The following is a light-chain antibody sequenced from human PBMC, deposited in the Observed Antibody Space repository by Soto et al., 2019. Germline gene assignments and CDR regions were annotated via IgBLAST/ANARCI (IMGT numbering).Light chain of an antibody. Sequence: ETVMTQSPATLSVSPGERATLSCRASESVGSNLAWYQHKFGQAPSLLIYGASTRATGIPARFSGSGSGTEFTLTISSLQSEDFAVYYCQQYINWPRTLGQGTKVEIK. J-gene: IGKJ1*01. CDR2: GAS. CDR3: QQYINWPRT. V-gene: IGKV3-15*01. CDR1: ESVGSN.